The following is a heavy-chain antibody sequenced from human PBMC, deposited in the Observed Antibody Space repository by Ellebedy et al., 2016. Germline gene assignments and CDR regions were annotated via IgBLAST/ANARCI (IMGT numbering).Heavy chain of an antibody. D-gene: IGHD1-1*01. J-gene: IGHJ4*02. V-gene: IGHV1-3*01. Sequence: ASVKVSCKASGYTFTIYAIHWVRQAPGQRLEWMGWINCGNGNTQHSQKFQGRVTSTRDTSASTAYMELTSLRSEDTAVYYCARELDPAGYHFDYWGQGTPVTVSS. CDR3: ARELDPAGYHFDY. CDR1: GYTFTIYA. CDR2: INCGNGNT.